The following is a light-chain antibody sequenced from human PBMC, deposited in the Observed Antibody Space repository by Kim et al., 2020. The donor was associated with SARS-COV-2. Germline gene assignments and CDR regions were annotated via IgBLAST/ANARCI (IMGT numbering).Light chain of an antibody. CDR3: LLSYSGAWV. J-gene: IGLJ3*02. V-gene: IGLV7-46*01. CDR2: DIN. Sequence: PGGPVTLTCGSSTGPVTSGHYPYWFQQKPGQAPRTLIYDINNKHSWTPARFSGSLLGGKAALTLSGAQPEDEADYYCLLSYSGAWVFGGGTQLTVL. CDR1: TGPVTSGHY.